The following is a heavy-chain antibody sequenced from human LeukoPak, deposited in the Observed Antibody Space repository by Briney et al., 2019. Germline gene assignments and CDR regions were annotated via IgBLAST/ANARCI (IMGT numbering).Heavy chain of an antibody. CDR3: ARGVTMVRGVILSEDY. Sequence: ASVKVSCKASGYTFTSYGISWVRQAPGQGLEWMGWISAYNGNTNYAQVLQGRVTMTTDTSTSTAYLEVRSLRSDDTAVYYCARGVTMVRGVILSEDYWGQGTLVTVSS. CDR2: ISAYNGNT. CDR1: GYTFTSYG. D-gene: IGHD3-10*01. V-gene: IGHV1-18*01. J-gene: IGHJ4*02.